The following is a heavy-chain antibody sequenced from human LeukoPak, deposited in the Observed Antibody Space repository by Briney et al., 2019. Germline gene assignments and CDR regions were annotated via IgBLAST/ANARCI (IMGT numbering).Heavy chain of an antibody. CDR2: INHSGST. Sequence: SETLSLTCAVYGGSLSGYYWCWIRQPPGEGLEWIGEINHSGSTNYNPSLKSRVTISVDTTKNQFSLKLSSVTAADTAVYYCARGQLGIDYWGQGTLVTVSS. CDR1: GGSLSGYY. J-gene: IGHJ4*02. CDR3: ARGQLGIDY. D-gene: IGHD1-1*01. V-gene: IGHV4-34*01.